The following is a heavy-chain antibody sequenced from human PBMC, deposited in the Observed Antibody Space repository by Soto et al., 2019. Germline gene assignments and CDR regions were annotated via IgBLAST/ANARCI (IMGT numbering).Heavy chain of an antibody. V-gene: IGHV1-69*01. CDR2: IIPIFGTA. D-gene: IGHD3-22*01. CDR3: ARGWDHYDSSGLLTWFDP. J-gene: IGHJ5*02. CDR1: GGIFSDYG. Sequence: QVQLVQSGAEVKKPGSSVKVSCKASGGIFSDYGISWVRQAPGQGLEWMGGIIPIFGTANYAQKFQGRVTITADESTTTAYMELSSLRSEDTAVYYCARGWDHYDSSGLLTWFDPWGQGTLVTVSS.